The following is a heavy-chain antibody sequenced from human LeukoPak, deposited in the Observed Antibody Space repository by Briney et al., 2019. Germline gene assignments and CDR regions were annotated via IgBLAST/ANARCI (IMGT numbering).Heavy chain of an antibody. V-gene: IGHV4-34*01. J-gene: IGHJ4*02. Sequence: PSETLSLTCAVSGGSFSGYYWSWIRQPPGKGLEWIGEINHSGRTNYPPSLQSRLTISVDTSKHQFSLKLNSVTAADTAVYYCARGRRAFDYWGQGTLVTVSS. D-gene: IGHD5-24*01. CDR1: GGSFSGYY. CDR2: INHSGRT. CDR3: ARGRRAFDY.